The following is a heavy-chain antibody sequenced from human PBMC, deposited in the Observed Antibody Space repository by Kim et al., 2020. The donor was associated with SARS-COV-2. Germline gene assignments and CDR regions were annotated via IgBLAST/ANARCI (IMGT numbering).Heavy chain of an antibody. Sequence: GGSLRLSCAASGFTVSSNYMSWVRQAPGKGLEWVSVIYSGGSTYYADSVKGRFTISRDNSKNTLYLQMNSLRAEDTAVYYCASYVDIVAKKPVAYYYGMDVWGQGTTVTVSS. J-gene: IGHJ6*02. CDR2: IYSGGST. CDR1: GFTVSSNY. D-gene: IGHD5-12*01. CDR3: ASYVDIVAKKPVAYYYGMDV. V-gene: IGHV3-53*01.